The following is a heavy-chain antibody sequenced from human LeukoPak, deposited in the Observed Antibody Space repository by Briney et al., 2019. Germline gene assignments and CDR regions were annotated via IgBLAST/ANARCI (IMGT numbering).Heavy chain of an antibody. CDR3: VRRVVVVTANDKSDAFDV. CDR2: IYYTGSS. Sequence: SETLSLTCTVSGGSISSYYWNWIRQPPGEGLEWIGYIYYTGSSNYNPSLKSRVTISLYTSKNQFSLKLCSVTAADTAVYYCVRRVVVVTANDKSDAFDVWGQGTVFTVSS. J-gene: IGHJ3*01. D-gene: IGHD2-21*02. CDR1: GGSISSYY. V-gene: IGHV4-59*01.